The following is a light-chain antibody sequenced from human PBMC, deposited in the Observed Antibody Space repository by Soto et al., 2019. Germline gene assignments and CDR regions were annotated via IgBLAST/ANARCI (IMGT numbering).Light chain of an antibody. CDR3: QHYNSYSEA. CDR2: KAS. CDR1: KPFGGW. J-gene: IGKJ1*01. V-gene: IGKV1-5*03. Sequence: DIQMTQSPSTLSGSVGARAPILSRASKPFGGWLAWYQQKPGKAPKLLIYKASTLKSGVPSRFSGSGSGTEFTLTISSLQPDDFATYYCQHYNSYSEAFGQGTKVELK.